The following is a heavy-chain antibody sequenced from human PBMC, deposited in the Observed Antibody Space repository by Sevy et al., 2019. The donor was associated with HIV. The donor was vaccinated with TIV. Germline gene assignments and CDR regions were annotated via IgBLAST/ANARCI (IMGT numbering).Heavy chain of an antibody. J-gene: IGHJ6*02. CDR1: GYTFTSYG. Sequence: ASVKVSCKASGYTFTSYGISWVRQAPGQGLEWMGWISAYNGNTNYAQKLQGRVTMTTDTSTSTAYMELRSLRSDDTAVYYCARGDEGYCSSTSCYPTSYGMDVWGQGTTVTVSS. D-gene: IGHD2-2*01. CDR3: ARGDEGYCSSTSCYPTSYGMDV. CDR2: ISAYNGNT. V-gene: IGHV1-18*01.